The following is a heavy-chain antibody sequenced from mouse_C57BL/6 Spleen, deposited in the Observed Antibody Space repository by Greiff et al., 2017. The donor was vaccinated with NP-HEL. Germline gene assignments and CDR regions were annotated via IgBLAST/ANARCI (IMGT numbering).Heavy chain of an antibody. J-gene: IGHJ3*01. D-gene: IGHD1-1*01. CDR1: GFTFSDYG. CDR2: ISSGSSTI. V-gene: IGHV5-17*01. Sequence: EVRLVESGGGLVKPEGSLKLSCAASGFTFSDYGMHWVRQAPEKGLEWVAYISSGSSTIYYADTVKGRFTISRDNAKNTLFLQMTSLRSEDTAMYYCARPEYYYGSIFAYWGQGTLVTVSA. CDR3: ARPEYYYGSIFAY.